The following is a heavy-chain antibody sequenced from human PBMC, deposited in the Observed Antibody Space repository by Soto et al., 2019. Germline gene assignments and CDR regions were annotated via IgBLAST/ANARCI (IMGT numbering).Heavy chain of an antibody. CDR1: GFTFSSYW. Sequence: GGSLRLSCAASGFTFSSYWMSWVRQAPGKGLEWVANIKQDGSEKYYVDSVKGRFTISRDNAKNSLYLQMNSLRAEDTAVYYCARDYDQTYYDFWSGSYNWFDPWGQGTLVTVSS. J-gene: IGHJ5*02. V-gene: IGHV3-7*01. D-gene: IGHD3-3*01. CDR3: ARDYDQTYYDFWSGSYNWFDP. CDR2: IKQDGSEK.